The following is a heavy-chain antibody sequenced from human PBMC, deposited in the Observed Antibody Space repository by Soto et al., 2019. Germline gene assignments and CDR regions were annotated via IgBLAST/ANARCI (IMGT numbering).Heavy chain of an antibody. CDR3: ARGPARGIVLVRAAMNCYYGMDV. V-gene: IGHV3-30*14. CDR1: GFTFSSYA. J-gene: IGHJ6*02. Sequence: QVQLVESGGGVVQPGRSLRLSCAASGFTFSSYAMHWVRQAPGKGLEWVAVISYDGSNKYYADSVKGRFTISRDNSKNTLYLQMTRLRAEDTAVYYGARGPARGIVLVRAAMNCYYGMDVWGQGTTVTVSS. D-gene: IGHD2-2*01. CDR2: ISYDGSNK.